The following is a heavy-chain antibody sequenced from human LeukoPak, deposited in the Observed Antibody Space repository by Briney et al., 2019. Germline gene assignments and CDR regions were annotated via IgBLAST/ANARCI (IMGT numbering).Heavy chain of an antibody. CDR3: ASSSGGSSKYGY. CDR2: IYYSGST. D-gene: IGHD2-15*01. J-gene: IGHJ4*02. V-gene: IGHV4-59*01. CDR1: GGSISSYY. Sequence: ASETLSLTCTVSGGSISSYYWSWIRQPPRKGLGWVGYIYYSGSTNYSPSLKSRVTISVDTSKNQFSLKLSSVTAADTAVYYCASSSGGSSKYGYWGEGTLVTVSS.